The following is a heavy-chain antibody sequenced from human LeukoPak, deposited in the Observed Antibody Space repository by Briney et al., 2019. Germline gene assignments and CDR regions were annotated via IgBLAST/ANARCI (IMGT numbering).Heavy chain of an antibody. V-gene: IGHV3-33*01. CDR1: GFTFSSYG. CDR2: IWYDGSNK. J-gene: IGHJ4*02. CDR3: ARDNGDYTFDY. Sequence: GRSLRLSCAASGFTFSSYGMHWVRQAPGKGLEWVAVIWYDGSNKYYADSVKGRFTISRDNSKNTLYLQMNSLRAEDTAVYHCARDNGDYTFDYWGQGTLVTVSS. D-gene: IGHD4-17*01.